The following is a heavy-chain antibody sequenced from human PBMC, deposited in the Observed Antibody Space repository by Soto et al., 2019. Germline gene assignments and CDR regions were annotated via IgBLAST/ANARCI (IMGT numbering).Heavy chain of an antibody. CDR1: GYSFTSYW. D-gene: IGHD3-22*01. CDR2: IDPSDSYT. V-gene: IGHV5-10-1*01. J-gene: IGHJ6*02. CDR3: ASWLYYYDSSVDYYYYGMDV. Sequence: PGESLKISCKGSGYSFTSYWIGWVRQMPGKGLEWMGRIDPSDSYTNYSPSFQGHVTISADKSISTAYLQWSSLKASDTAMYYCASWLYYYDSSVDYYYYGMDVWGQGTTVTVSS.